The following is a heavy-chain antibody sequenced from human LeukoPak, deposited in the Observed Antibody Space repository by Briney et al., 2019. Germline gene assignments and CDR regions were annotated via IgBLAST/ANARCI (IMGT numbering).Heavy chain of an antibody. CDR1: GYTLTELS. CDR2: FDPEDSET. J-gene: IGHJ4*02. CDR3: ATSPVTFDCSSTSCYTTWHDY. V-gene: IGHV1-24*01. D-gene: IGHD2-2*02. Sequence: ASVKVSCKVSGYTLTELSMHWVRQAPGKGLEWMGGFDPEDSETIYAQKFQGRVTMTEDTSTDTAYMELSSLRSEDTAVYYCATSPVTFDCSSTSCYTTWHDYWGQGTLVTVSS.